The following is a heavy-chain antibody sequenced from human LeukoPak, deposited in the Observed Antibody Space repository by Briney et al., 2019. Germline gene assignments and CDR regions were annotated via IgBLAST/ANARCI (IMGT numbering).Heavy chain of an antibody. V-gene: IGHV1-2*02. CDR1: GYTFTGYY. J-gene: IGHJ4*02. CDR3: ARDDGSSWYVPDY. D-gene: IGHD6-13*01. Sequence: ASVKVSCKASGYTFTGYYMHWVRQAPGQGLEWMGWINPNSGGTNYAQKFQGRVTMTRDTSISTAYMELSRLRSDDTAVYYCARDDGSSWYVPDYWGQGTLVTVSS. CDR2: INPNSGGT.